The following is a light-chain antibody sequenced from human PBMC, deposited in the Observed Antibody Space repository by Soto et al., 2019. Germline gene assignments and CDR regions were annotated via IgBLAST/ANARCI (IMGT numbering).Light chain of an antibody. CDR2: DAS. J-gene: IGKJ1*01. CDR3: QQYESYSPWT. Sequence: DIQMTQSPSTLSASVGDSVTITCRASETISNWLAWYQQKPGKAPKLLIYDASTLQSGVPSRYSGSGSGTEFTLTISNLQPDDFATYYCQQYESYSPWTFGQGTKVDI. CDR1: ETISNW. V-gene: IGKV1-5*01.